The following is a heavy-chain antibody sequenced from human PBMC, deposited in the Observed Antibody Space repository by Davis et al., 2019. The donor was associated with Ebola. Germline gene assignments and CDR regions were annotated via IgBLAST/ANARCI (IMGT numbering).Heavy chain of an antibody. CDR3: AGGLSGWAEGAF. CDR2: INDVGVER. J-gene: IGHJ4*02. Sequence: PGGSLRLSCAASGFTFSSYGMHWVRQAPGKGLEWVANINDVGVERYYADSVEGRFTISRDNAKNSLYLQMNNVRVDDPAVYYCAGGLSGWAEGAFWGQGSLVIVS. D-gene: IGHD6-19*01. V-gene: IGHV3-7*01. CDR1: GFTFSSYG.